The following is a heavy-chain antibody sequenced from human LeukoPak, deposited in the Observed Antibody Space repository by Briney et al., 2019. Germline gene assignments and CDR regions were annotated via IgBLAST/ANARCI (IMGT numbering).Heavy chain of an antibody. V-gene: IGHV3-7*01. CDR1: GFTFSNAW. J-gene: IGHJ4*02. CDR3: ARGGSYWRPLDY. Sequence: GGSLRLSCAASGFTFSNAWMSWVRQAPGKGLEWVANIKQDGSEKYYVDSVKGRFTISRDNAKNSLYLQMNSLRAEDTAVYYCARGGSYWRPLDYWGQGTLVTVSS. CDR2: IKQDGSEK. D-gene: IGHD1-26*01.